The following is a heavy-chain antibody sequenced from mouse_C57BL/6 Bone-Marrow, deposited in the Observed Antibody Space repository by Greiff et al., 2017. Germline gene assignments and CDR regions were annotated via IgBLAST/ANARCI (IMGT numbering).Heavy chain of an antibody. CDR1: GYAFTNYL. Sequence: VQLKESGAELVRPGTSVKVSCKASGYAFTNYLIEWVKQRPGQGLEWIGVINPGSGGTNYNEKFKGKATLTADKSSSTAYMQLSSLTSEDSAVYFCARRAYYFDYWGQGTTLTVSS. V-gene: IGHV1-54*01. CDR3: ARRAYYFDY. CDR2: INPGSGGT. D-gene: IGHD3-3*01. J-gene: IGHJ2*01.